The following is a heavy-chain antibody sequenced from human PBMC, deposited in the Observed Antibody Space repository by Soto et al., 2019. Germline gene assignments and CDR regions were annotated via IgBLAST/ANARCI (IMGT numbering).Heavy chain of an antibody. CDR1: GGCISRGGYY. CDR3: ARSVTP. J-gene: IGHJ5*02. D-gene: IGHD3-10*01. CDR2: IYYSGST. V-gene: IGHV4-31*03. Sequence: PSEILSLTCTVSGGCISRGGYYWSWIRQHPGKGLEWIGYIYYSGSTYYNPSLKSRVTISVDTSKNQFSLKLSSVTDADTAVYYCARSVTPWGQGTLVTVSS.